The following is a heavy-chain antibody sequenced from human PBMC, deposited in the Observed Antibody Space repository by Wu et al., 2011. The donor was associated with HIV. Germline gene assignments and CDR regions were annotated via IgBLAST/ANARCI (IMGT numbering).Heavy chain of an antibody. CDR2: INPNNGGT. Sequence: QVQLVQSGAEVKKPGASVKVSCKASGYTFTGYYMYWVRQAPGQGLEWMGWINPNNGGTNYAQKFQGRVTMTRDTSISTAYMELSRLRSDDTAIYYCARDLGGDEDYWGQGTLVDRLL. J-gene: IGHJ4*02. CDR3: ARDLGGDEDY. CDR1: GYTFTGYY. V-gene: IGHV1-2*02. D-gene: IGHD2-21*01.